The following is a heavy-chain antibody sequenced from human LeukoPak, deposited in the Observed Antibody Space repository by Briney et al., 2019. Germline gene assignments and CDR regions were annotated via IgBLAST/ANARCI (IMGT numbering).Heavy chain of an antibody. CDR1: GYSSTNYG. D-gene: IGHD6-13*01. V-gene: IGHV1-18*01. Sequence: GASVKVSCKASGYSSTNYGISWVRQAPGQGLEWMGWIHIYRGNTNYAQKFQGRVTMTTDTSTSTVYMEVRGLRSDDTVMYYCARDVGITVADSFDPWGQGTLVTVSS. J-gene: IGHJ5*02. CDR3: ARDVGITVADSFDP. CDR2: IHIYRGNT.